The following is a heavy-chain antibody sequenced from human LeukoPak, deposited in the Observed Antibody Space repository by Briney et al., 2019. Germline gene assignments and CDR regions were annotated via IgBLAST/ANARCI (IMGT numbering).Heavy chain of an antibody. CDR1: SGSVSSGSYY. Sequence: SETLSLTCTVSSGSVSSGSYYWSWIRQPPGKGLEWIGDFYYSGNTNYNPSLKSRVTISVDTSRNQFSLKLSSVTAADTAVYYCARDDWSSYYDAFDMWGQGTMVTVS. V-gene: IGHV4-61*01. J-gene: IGHJ3*02. CDR3: ARDDWSSYYDAFDM. D-gene: IGHD1-26*01. CDR2: FYYSGNT.